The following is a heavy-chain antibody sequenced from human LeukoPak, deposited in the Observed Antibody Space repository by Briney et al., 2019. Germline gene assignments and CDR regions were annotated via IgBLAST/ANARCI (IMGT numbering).Heavy chain of an antibody. CDR3: ARVKGGIAAAGNYFDY. CDR1: GFKFRNFY. V-gene: IGHV3-11*04. J-gene: IGHJ4*02. D-gene: IGHD6-13*01. Sequence: GGSLRLSCAASGFKFRNFYMSWIRQAPGKGLEWVSYLSGAGSDVYYADSVKGRITISRDNSKNTLHLQMNSLRTEDTAVYYCARVKGGIAAAGNYFDYWGQGTLVTVSS. CDR2: LSGAGSDV.